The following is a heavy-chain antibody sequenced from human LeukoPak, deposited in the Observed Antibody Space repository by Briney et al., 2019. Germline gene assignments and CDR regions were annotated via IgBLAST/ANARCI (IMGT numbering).Heavy chain of an antibody. CDR3: ADGGPYCSSTSCYTRGNYYYGLDV. Sequence: GSLRLSCAASGFTVSSNYMSWVRQAPGKGLEWVSLIYSGGSTYYADSVKGRFTISRDNSKNTLYLQMNSLRAEDTAVYYCADGGPYCSSTSCYTRGNYYYGLDVWGQGTTVTVSS. J-gene: IGHJ6*02. CDR2: IYSGGST. CDR1: GFTVSSNY. D-gene: IGHD2-2*02. V-gene: IGHV3-53*01.